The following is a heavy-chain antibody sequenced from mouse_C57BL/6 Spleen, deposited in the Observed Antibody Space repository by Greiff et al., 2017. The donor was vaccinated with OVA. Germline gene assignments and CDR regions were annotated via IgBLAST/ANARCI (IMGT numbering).Heavy chain of an antibody. V-gene: IGHV5-17*01. Sequence: EVHLVESGGGLVKPGGSLKLSCAASGFTFSDYGMHWVRQAPGKGLEWVAYISSGSSTIYYADTVKGRFTISRDNAKNTLVLQMTSLRSEDTAMDYCARELLRGAMYYWGQAASVSVAS. J-gene: IGHJ4*01. D-gene: IGHD1-1*01. CDR1: GFTFSDYG. CDR3: ARELLRGAMYY. CDR2: ISSGSSTI.